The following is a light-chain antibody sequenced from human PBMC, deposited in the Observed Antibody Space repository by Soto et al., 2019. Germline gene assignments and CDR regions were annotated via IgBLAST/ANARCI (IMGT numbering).Light chain of an antibody. CDR3: QQANSFPGT. J-gene: IGKJ1*01. CDR2: GAS. V-gene: IGKV3-15*01. Sequence: EIVMTQSPATLSVSPGEGATLSCRASQTVSSNLAWYQQKPGQAPRLLIYGASTRATGIPARFSGSGSGTEFTLTISSLQSEDFATYYCQQANSFPGTFGQGTKVEIK. CDR1: QTVSSN.